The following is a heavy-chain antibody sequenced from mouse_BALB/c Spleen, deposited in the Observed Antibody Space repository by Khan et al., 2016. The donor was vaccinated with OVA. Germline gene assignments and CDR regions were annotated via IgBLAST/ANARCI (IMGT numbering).Heavy chain of an antibody. D-gene: IGHD1-2*01. J-gene: IGHJ4*01. V-gene: IGHV5-6*01. CDR3: ARTSTTAKGDYYAMDY. Sequence: EVELVESGGDLVKPGGSLKLSCAASGFTFSSYGMSWVRQTPDKRLEWVATLSSGGHYTYFPDSVRGRFTISRDNAKNTLYLQMSSLKSEDTAMYYCARTSTTAKGDYYAMDYWGQGTSVTVSS. CDR2: LSSGGHYT. CDR1: GFTFSSYG.